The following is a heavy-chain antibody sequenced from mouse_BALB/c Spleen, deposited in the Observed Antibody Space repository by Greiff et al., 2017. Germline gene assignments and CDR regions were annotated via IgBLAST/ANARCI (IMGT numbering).Heavy chain of an antibody. CDR2: IDPYNGGT. J-gene: IGHJ4*01. D-gene: IGHD1-2*01. CDR3: ARNDGYVRMDY. Sequence: VQLKESGPELVKPGASVKVSCKASGYAFTSYNMYWVKQSHGKSLEWIGYIDPYNGGTSYNQKFKGKATLTVDKASSTAYMHLNSLTSEDSAVYYCARNDGYVRMDYWGQGTSVTVSS. CDR1: GYAFTSYN. V-gene: IGHV1S135*01.